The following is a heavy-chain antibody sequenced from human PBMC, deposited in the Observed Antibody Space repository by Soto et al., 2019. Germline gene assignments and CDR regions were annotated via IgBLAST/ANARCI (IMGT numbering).Heavy chain of an antibody. V-gene: IGHV3-66*01. Sequence: EVQLVESGGGLVQPGGSLRLSCAASGFTVSSNYMSWVRQAPGKGLEWVSVIYSGGSTYYADSVKGRFTISRDNSKNTLYLQMNSLRAEDTAVYYCARDCVVGSGSYYYYYGMDVWGQGTTVTVSS. CDR1: GFTVSSNY. J-gene: IGHJ6*02. CDR3: ARDCVVGSGSYYYYYGMDV. CDR2: IYSGGST. D-gene: IGHD3-22*01.